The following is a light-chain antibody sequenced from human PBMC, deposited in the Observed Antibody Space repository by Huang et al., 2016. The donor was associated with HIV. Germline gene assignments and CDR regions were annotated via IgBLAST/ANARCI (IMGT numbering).Light chain of an antibody. J-gene: IGKJ3*01. Sequence: EIVMTQSPLSLPVTPGEPASISCRSSQSLRHSNGYTYLDWYLQKPGQAPQLLIYLGSNRASGVPDRFSGSGSGTDFTLKISRVEAEDVGIYYCMQALQTPVFGPGTRVDIK. CDR2: LGS. V-gene: IGKV2-28*01. CDR1: QSLRHSNGYTY. CDR3: MQALQTPV.